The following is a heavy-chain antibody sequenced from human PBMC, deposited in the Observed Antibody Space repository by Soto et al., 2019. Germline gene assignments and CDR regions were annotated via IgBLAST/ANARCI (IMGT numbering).Heavy chain of an antibody. CDR1: DDSINSDKYY. CDR3: ARLEGLATISYYFDF. D-gene: IGHD3-9*01. J-gene: IGHJ4*02. CDR2: IYYRGNV. V-gene: IGHV4-39*01. Sequence: QLQLQESGPGLVKPSETLSLTCSVSDDSINSDKYYWGWIRQPPGKGLEWIGSIYYRGNVYYNPSLQTRVPISLDTSRSQFSLKLNSVTAADSAVYFCARLEGLATISYYFDFWGPGALVTVSS.